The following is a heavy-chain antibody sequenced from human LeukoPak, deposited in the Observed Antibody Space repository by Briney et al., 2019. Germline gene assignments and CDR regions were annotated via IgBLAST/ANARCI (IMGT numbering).Heavy chain of an antibody. D-gene: IGHD2-2*02. J-gene: IGHJ4*02. CDR1: GFTFSSYA. V-gene: IGHV3-23*01. CDR3: AGYNCSSTTCYTGGFDY. CDR2: ISGSGSST. Sequence: GGSLRLSCAASGFTFSSYALSWVRQAPGKGLEWVSAISGSGSSTYYADSVKGRFTISRDNSKNTLYLQMNSLRAEDTAVYYCAGYNCSSTTCYTGGFDYWGQGTLVTVSS.